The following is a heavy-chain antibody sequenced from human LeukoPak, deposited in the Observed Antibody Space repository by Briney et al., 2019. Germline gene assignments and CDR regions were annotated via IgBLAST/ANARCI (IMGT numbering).Heavy chain of an antibody. CDR1: GYTFTGYY. CDR2: INPNSGGT. V-gene: IGHV1-2*06. D-gene: IGHD5-18*01. CDR3: ARGSLQLWHGGLVDY. J-gene: IGHJ4*02. Sequence: ASVKVSXKASGYTFTGYYMHWVRQAPGQGLEWMGRINPNSGGTNYAQKFQGRVTMTRDTSISTAYMELSRLRSDDTAVYYCARGSLQLWHGGLVDYWGQGTLVTVSS.